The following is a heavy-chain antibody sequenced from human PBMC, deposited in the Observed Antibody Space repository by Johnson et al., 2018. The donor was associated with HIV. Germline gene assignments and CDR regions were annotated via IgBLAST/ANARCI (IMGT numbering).Heavy chain of an antibody. CDR2: IKSKTDGGTT. CDR3: TTDPWGSDAFDI. J-gene: IGHJ3*02. V-gene: IGHV3-15*01. Sequence: VQLVESGGGVVQPGRSLRLSCAASGFTFSNAWMSWVRQAPGKGLEWVGRIKSKTDGGTTDYAAPVKGRFTISRDYSKNTLYLQMNSLKTEDTAVYYCTTDPWGSDAFDIWGQGTMVTVSS. CDR1: GFTFSNAW. D-gene: IGHD7-27*01.